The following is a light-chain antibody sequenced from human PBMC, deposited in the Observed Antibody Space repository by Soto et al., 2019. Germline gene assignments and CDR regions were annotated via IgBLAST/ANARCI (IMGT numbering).Light chain of an antibody. CDR1: QGVSSW. CDR3: QQADSFPFA. J-gene: IGKJ3*01. Sequence: DIQMTQSPSSVSASVGDRVTITCRASQGVSSWVAWYQLKPGKATNLLIYAASSLQSGVPSRFSASGSGTDFALTISSLQPEDFATYYCQQADSFPFAFGPGTTVDIK. CDR2: AAS. V-gene: IGKV1-12*01.